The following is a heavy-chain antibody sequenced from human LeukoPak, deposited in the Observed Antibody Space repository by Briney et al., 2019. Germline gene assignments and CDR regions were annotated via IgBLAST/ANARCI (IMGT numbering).Heavy chain of an antibody. Sequence: GGSLRLSCAASGFTVSSNYMSWVRQAPGKGLEWVSVIYSGGSIYYADSVKGRFTISRDNSKNTLYLQMNSLRAEDTAVYYCARDGYNYYFDYWGQGTLVTVSS. J-gene: IGHJ4*02. CDR3: ARDGYNYYFDY. V-gene: IGHV3-66*01. D-gene: IGHD5-24*01. CDR2: IYSGGSI. CDR1: GFTVSSNY.